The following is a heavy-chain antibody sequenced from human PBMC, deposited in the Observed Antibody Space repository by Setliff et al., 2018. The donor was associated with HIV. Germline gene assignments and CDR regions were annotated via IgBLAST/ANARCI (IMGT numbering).Heavy chain of an antibody. CDR2: IKEDGSEK. V-gene: IGHV3-7*01. CDR1: GFTFRSYW. D-gene: IGHD3-10*01. J-gene: IGHJ4*02. Sequence: GGSLRLSCAASGFTFRSYWLSWVRQAPGKGLEWVASIKEDGSEKYYVDSVKGRFTISRDDAKKSLYLQMNGLRADDTAVYYCARDRVPNYWGQGTLVTVSS. CDR3: ARDRVPNY.